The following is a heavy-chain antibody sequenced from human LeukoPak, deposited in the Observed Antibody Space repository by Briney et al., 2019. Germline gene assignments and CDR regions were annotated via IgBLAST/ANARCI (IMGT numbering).Heavy chain of an antibody. V-gene: IGHV4-59*12. CDR2: IYYSGST. J-gene: IGHJ3*02. Sequence: PSETLSLTCTVSGGSISSYYWSWIRQPPGKGLEWIGYIYYSGSTNYNPSLKSRVTISVDTSKNQFSLKLSSVTAADTAVYYCARGGLHFDIWGQGTMVTVSS. D-gene: IGHD1-26*01. CDR1: GGSISSYY. CDR3: ARGGLHFDI.